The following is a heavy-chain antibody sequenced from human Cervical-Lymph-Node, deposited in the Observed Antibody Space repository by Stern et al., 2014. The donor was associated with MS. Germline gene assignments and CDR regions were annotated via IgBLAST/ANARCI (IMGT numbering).Heavy chain of an antibody. CDR3: ARGKRSEEIAGWGYGWDA. D-gene: IGHD3-16*01. Sequence: EVQLVESGGDLVQPGRSLRLSCAASGFTFDAYAMHWVRLAPGKGLEWVSGIGRNTGALGNEVSVKDRFTISRDNARNSLYLQLTSLRAEHTALYYCARGKRSEEIAGWGYGWDAWGQGTPVTVSS. CDR2: IGRNTGAL. V-gene: IGHV3-9*01. CDR1: GFTFDAYA. J-gene: IGHJ5*01.